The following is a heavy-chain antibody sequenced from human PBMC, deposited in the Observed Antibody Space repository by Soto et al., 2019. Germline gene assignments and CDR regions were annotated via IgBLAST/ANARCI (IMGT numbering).Heavy chain of an antibody. J-gene: IGHJ4*02. V-gene: IGHV4-61*01. D-gene: IGHD7-27*01. CDR2: QRGNT. CDR3: AVYKEWGAGDGY. CDR1: GVSVSSNTYH. Sequence: QVQLQESGPGMVKPSETLSLTCAVSGVSVSSNTYHWTWIRQPPGKGLEWIGQRGNTNDNPSLKRRITISVDTSKNQFSLSLRSVTAADTAIYYCAVYKEWGAGDGYWGQGTLVTVSA.